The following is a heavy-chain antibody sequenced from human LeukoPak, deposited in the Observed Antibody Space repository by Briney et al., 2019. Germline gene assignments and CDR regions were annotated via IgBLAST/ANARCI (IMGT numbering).Heavy chain of an antibody. Sequence: PGGSLRLSCAASGFTVSSSYMYWVRQAPGKGLEWVSFFYRGEITYYAESVRGRFTISRDIFKNTLYLLMNSLIPEDTAVYYCAREVVSIPSYFESWGQGTRVTVSS. D-gene: IGHD2-15*01. CDR3: AREVVSIPSYFES. J-gene: IGHJ4*02. CDR2: FYRGEIT. CDR1: GFTVSSSY. V-gene: IGHV3-53*01.